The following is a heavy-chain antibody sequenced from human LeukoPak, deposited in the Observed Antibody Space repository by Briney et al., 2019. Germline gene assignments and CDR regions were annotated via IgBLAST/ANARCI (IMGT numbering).Heavy chain of an antibody. J-gene: IGHJ6*03. CDR2: ISSSSATI. V-gene: IGHV3-48*01. Sequence: GGSLRLSCEGSGFSFSAYNMNWVRQAPGRGLESISYISSSSATIFYADSVKGRFTISRDNAKNSLYLQMNSLRPEDTAVYFCARDRHVPGLYYYYMDVWSKGTTVTVSS. CDR1: GFSFSAYN. CDR3: ARDRHVPGLYYYYMDV. D-gene: IGHD6-6*01.